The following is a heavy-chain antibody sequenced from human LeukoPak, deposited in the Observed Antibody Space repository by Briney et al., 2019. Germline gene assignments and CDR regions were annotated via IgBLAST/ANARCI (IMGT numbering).Heavy chain of an antibody. CDR2: INHSGST. J-gene: IGHJ6*02. CDR3: AGSFDYSTPFGMDV. D-gene: IGHD4-11*01. CDR1: GGSFSGYY. Sequence: SETLSLTCAVHGGSFSGYYWSWIRQPPGKGLEWIGEINHSGSTNYNPSLKSRVTISVDTSKNQFSLKLSSVTAADTAVYYCAGSFDYSTPFGMDVWGQGTTVTVSS. V-gene: IGHV4-34*01.